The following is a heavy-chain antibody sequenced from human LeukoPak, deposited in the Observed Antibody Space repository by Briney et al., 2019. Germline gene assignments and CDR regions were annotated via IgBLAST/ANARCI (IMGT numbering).Heavy chain of an antibody. V-gene: IGHV4-34*01. CDR1: GGSFSGYY. Sequence: PSETLSLTCAVYGGSFSGYYWSWIRQPPGKGLEWIGEINHSGSTNYNSSLKSRVTISGDTSKNQFSLKLSSVTAAHTAVYFCARVGYSYIIYDWTRTRLGAYPTKYYYHMDVWGKGTTVTVSS. D-gene: IGHD5-18*01. CDR2: INHSGST. J-gene: IGHJ6*03. CDR3: ARVGYSYIIYDWTRTRLGAYPTKYYYHMDV.